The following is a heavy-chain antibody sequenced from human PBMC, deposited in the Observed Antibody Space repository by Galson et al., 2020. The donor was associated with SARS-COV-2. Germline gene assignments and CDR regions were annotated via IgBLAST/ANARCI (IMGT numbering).Heavy chain of an antibody. CDR2: ISSSSSYI. CDR1: GFTFSSYS. V-gene: IGHV3-21*01. CDR3: ARDRTFEATDAFVI. J-gene: IGHJ3*02. Sequence: KIGEFLKISCAASGFTFSSYSMNWVRQAPGKGLEWVSSISSSSSYIYYADSVKGRFTISRDNAKNSLYLQMNSLRAEDTAVYYCARDRTFEATDAFVIWGQGTMLTVSS.